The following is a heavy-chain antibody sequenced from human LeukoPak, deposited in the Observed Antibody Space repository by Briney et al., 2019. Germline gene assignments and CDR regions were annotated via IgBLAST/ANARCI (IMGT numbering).Heavy chain of an antibody. CDR3: ANGDLRWLGIDY. D-gene: IGHD6-19*01. J-gene: IGHJ4*02. CDR1: GFTFSIYA. CDR2: ISGSGGST. V-gene: IGHV3-23*01. Sequence: GGSLRLSCAASGFTFSIYAMIWVRQAPGKGLECVSGISGSGGSTSYADSVQGPFTISRDNSKNTLYLQMNTLRAEDTAVYYCANGDLRWLGIDYWGQGTLVTVSS.